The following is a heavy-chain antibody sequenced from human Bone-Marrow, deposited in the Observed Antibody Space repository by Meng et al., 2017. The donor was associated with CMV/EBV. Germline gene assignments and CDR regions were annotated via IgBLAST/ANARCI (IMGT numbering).Heavy chain of an antibody. CDR2: IKSKTDGGTT. J-gene: IGHJ6*02. D-gene: IGHD7-27*01. Sequence: GESLKISCAASGFTFSSYAMSWVRQAPGKGLEWVGRIKSKTDGGTTDYAAPVKGRFTISRDDSKNTLYLQMNSLKTEDTAVYYCILGFATYGMDVWGQGTTVTVSS. V-gene: IGHV3-15*01. CDR3: ILGFATYGMDV. CDR1: GFTFSSYA.